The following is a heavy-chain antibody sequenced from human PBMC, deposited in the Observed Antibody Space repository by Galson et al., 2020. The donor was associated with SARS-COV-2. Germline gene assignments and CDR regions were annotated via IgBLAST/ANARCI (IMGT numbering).Heavy chain of an antibody. CDR2: IKATTAGGTT. V-gene: IGHV3-15*01. CDR3: SAGRSGF. CDR1: GFTFTNAW. Sequence: GGSLSLSCAASGFTFTNAWMSWVRQAPGKGLEWVGHIKATTAGGTTDYAAPVKGRFTISRDDSKNTLYLQMSSLKTDDTAVYYCSAGRSGFWGQGTQVTVSS. D-gene: IGHD6-25*01. J-gene: IGHJ4*02.